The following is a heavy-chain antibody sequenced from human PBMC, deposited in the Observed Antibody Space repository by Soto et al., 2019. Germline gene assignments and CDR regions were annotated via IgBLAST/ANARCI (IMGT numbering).Heavy chain of an antibody. J-gene: IGHJ6*02. V-gene: IGHV3-33*01. CDR3: ARDISISWLGYYYHCYGMYV. Sequence: GGSLRLSCAASGFTFSSYGMHWVRQAPGKGLEWVAVIWYDGSNKYYADSVKGRFTISRDNSKNTLYLQMNSLRAEDTAVYYCARDISISWLGYYYHCYGMYVWGQGTTVTVSS. D-gene: IGHD3-3*02. CDR2: IWYDGSNK. CDR1: GFTFSSYG.